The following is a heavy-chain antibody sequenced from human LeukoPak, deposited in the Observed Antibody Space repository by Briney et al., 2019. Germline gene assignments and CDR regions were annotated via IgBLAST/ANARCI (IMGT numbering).Heavy chain of an antibody. V-gene: IGHV3-7*01. CDR3: AXXXXXXXXDIXTXYYXTGPNYYYGMDV. CDR1: GFTFSSHW. J-gene: IGHJ6*02. Sequence: AGGSLRLSCAASGFTFSSHWMSWVRQAPGKGLEWVANIKQDGSEKYYVDSVKGRFTISRDNAKNSLYLQMNSLRAEDTAVYYCAXXXXXXXXDIXTXYYXTGPNYYYGMDVWGQGTTVTVSS. CDR2: IKQDGSEK. D-gene: IGHD3-9*01.